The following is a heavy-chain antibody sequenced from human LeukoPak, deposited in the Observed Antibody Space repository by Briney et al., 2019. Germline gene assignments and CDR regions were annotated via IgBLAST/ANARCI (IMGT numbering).Heavy chain of an antibody. D-gene: IGHD3-22*01. V-gene: IGHV3-23*01. J-gene: IGHJ4*02. Sequence: GGSLRLSCAASGFTFSSYAMSWVRQAPGRGLEWVSAISGSGGSTYYADSVKGRFTISRDNSKNTLYLHMNSLRAEDTAVYYCAKDPPYYYDSSGPPYYFDYWGQGTLVTVSS. CDR3: AKDPPYYYDSSGPPYYFDY. CDR1: GFTFSSYA. CDR2: ISGSGGST.